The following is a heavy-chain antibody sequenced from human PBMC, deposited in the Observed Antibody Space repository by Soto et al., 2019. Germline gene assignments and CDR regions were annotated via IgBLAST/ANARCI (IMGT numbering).Heavy chain of an antibody. J-gene: IGHJ4*02. CDR3: ARDSPGCDY. CDR2: INAGNGNT. V-gene: IGHV1-3*01. D-gene: IGHD6-19*01. Sequence: QVQLVQSGAEVKKPGASVKVSCKASGYTFTNYAMHWVRQAPGQRLEWMGWINAGNGNTKYSQKFQDRVTIPRDTSASTAYMELSSLTSEDTAVYYCARDSPGCDYWGQGPLVTVSS. CDR1: GYTFTNYA.